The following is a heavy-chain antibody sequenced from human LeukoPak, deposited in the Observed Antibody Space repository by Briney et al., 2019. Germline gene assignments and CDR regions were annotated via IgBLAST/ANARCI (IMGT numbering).Heavy chain of an antibody. Sequence: SETLSLTCTVSGDSFTAYYWNWIRQPPGTGPEWLGHIFHSGSTSYNPTLKGRVTMSIDASKNQFSLSLRSATAADTAVYYCVRRPVNFVGSGSPFDSWGQGTLVSVSS. V-gene: IGHV4-59*08. CDR3: VRRPVNFVGSGSPFDS. D-gene: IGHD3-10*01. CDR1: GDSFTAYY. J-gene: IGHJ4*02. CDR2: IFHSGST.